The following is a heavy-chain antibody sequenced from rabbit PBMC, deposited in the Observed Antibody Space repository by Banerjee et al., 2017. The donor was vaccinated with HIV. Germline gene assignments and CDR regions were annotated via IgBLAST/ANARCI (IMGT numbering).Heavy chain of an antibody. CDR1: GFSFSNKYV. CDR2: IYTGSSGST. CDR3: ARDRAYSSGWGRDV. D-gene: IGHD4-1*01. J-gene: IGHJ4*01. V-gene: IGHV1S45*01. Sequence: QEQLVESGGGLVQPEGSLTLTCTASGFSFSNKYVMCWVRQAPGKGLEWIGCIYTGSSGSTYYASWAKGRFTITRSTSLNTVDLKMTSLTVADTATYFCARDRAYSSGWGRDVWGQGTLVTV.